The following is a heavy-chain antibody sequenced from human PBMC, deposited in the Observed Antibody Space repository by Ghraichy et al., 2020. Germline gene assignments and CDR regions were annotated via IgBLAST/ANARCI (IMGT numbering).Heavy chain of an antibody. D-gene: IGHD5-12*01. CDR1: GYTFTSYG. V-gene: IGHV1-18*04. CDR3: AGSRVKGGYDFRYDY. J-gene: IGHJ4*02. Sequence: ASVKVSCKASGYTFTSYGISWVRQAPGQGLEWMGWISAYNGNTNYAQKLQGRVTMTTDTSTSTAYMELRSLRSDDTAVYYCAGSRVKGGYDFRYDYWGQGTLVTVSS. CDR2: ISAYNGNT.